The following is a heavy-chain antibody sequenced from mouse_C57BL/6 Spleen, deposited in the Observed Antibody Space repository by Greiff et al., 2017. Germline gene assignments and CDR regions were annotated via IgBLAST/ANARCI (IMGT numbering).Heavy chain of an antibody. CDR1: W. CDR3: AREGYGSSWFAY. Sequence: VKLQQPGAELVKPGASVKLSYWMHWVKQRPGQGLEWIGMIHPNSGSTNYNEKFKSKATLTVDKSSSTAYMQLSSLTSEDSAVYYCAREGYGSSWFAYWGQGTLVTVSA. V-gene: IGHV1-64*01. CDR2: IHPNSGST. D-gene: IGHD1-1*01. J-gene: IGHJ3*01.